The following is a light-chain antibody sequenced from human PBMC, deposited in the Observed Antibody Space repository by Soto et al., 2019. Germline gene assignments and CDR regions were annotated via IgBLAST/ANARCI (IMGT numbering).Light chain of an antibody. CDR3: QSYDSSLSGWV. V-gene: IGLV1-44*01. J-gene: IGLJ3*02. CDR2: TAG. Sequence: QSVLTQPLSASASPGQRVTISCSGGSSNIGSNTVAWYQHLPGTAPPRLIFTAGQRPSGVPGRFSGSKSGTSASLAITGLQAEDEADYYCQSYDSSLSGWVFGGGTKLTVL. CDR1: SSNIGSNT.